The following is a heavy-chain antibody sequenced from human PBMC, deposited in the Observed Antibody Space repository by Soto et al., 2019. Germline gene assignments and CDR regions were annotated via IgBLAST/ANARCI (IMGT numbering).Heavy chain of an antibody. V-gene: IGHV4-30-4*08. D-gene: IGHD4-17*01. CDR2: ISYSGST. J-gene: IGHJ4*02. CDR3: ARRYGPGFDY. CDR1: GGSISSGDYY. Sequence: SETLSLTCSVSGGSISSGDYYWSWIRQHPGKGLEWIGYISYSGSTYYNPSLKSRVTISVDTSKNQFSLKLSSVTAADTAVYYCARRYGPGFDYWGQGTLVTVSS.